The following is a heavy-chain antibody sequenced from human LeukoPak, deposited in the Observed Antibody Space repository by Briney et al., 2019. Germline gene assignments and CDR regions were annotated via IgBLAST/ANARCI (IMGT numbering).Heavy chain of an antibody. V-gene: IGHV3-11*01. Sequence: GGSLRLSCAASGFTFSNHYMSWIRQTPGKGLEWVSRISRDTESVKGRFTISRDNTKNSLYLQMNSLRVDDTAVYYCARDPDTSSKVDYWGQETLVTVSS. CDR3: ARDPDTSSKVDY. J-gene: IGHJ4*02. CDR1: GFTFSNHY. CDR2: IS. D-gene: IGHD6-6*01.